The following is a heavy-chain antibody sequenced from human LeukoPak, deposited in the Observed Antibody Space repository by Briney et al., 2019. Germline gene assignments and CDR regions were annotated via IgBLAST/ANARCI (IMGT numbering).Heavy chain of an antibody. D-gene: IGHD3-16*02. CDR2: IYYSGST. CDR3: ARGLRLGELSLHPEDFDY. V-gene: IGHV4-59*01. Sequence: SETLSLTCTVSGGSISSYYWSWIRQPPGKGLEWIGYIYYSGSTNYNPSLKSRVTISVDTSKNQFSLKLSSVTAADTAVYYCARGLRLGELSLHPEDFDYWGQGTLVTVSS. J-gene: IGHJ4*02. CDR1: GGSISSYY.